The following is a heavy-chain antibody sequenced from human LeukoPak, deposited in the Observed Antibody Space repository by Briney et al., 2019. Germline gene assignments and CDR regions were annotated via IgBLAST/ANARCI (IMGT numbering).Heavy chain of an antibody. CDR2: IRYDGSNK. Sequence: GGSLRLSCAASGFTFSSYGMHWVRQAQGKGLEWVAFIRYDGSNKYYADSVKGRFTISRDNSKNTLYLQMNSLRAEDTAVYYCAKDEELSYYDSSGYFNWGQGTLVTVSS. CDR3: AKDEELSYYDSSGYFN. V-gene: IGHV3-30*02. J-gene: IGHJ4*02. CDR1: GFTFSSYG. D-gene: IGHD3-22*01.